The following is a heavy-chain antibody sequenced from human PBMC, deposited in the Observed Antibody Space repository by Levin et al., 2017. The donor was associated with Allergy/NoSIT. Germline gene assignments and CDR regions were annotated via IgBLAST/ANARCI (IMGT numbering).Heavy chain of an antibody. CDR2: IDPTNSYT. V-gene: IGHV5-10-1*01. CDR1: GYTFTTYW. J-gene: IGHJ5*02. CDR3: ARRTDYSNYIWFDR. D-gene: IGHD4-11*01. Sequence: GGSLRLSCKGSGYTFTTYWITWVRQMPGKGLEWMGRIDPTNSYTNYSPSFQGHVTISADKSISTAYLQWSSLKASDTAMYYCARRTDYSNYIWFDRWGQGTLVTVSS.